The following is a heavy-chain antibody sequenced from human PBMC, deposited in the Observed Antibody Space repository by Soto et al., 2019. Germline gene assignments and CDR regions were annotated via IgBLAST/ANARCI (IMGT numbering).Heavy chain of an antibody. CDR1: GYTFTGYY. J-gene: IGHJ6*04. D-gene: IGHD3-3*01. CDR3: ARYYDFWSGYRHYGMDV. V-gene: IGHV1-2*02. Sequence: SVKVSCKASGYTFTGYYMHWVRQAPGQGLEWMGWINPNSGGTNYAQKFQGRVTMTRDTSISTAYMELSRLRSDDTAVYYCARYYDFWSGYRHYGMDVWGKGTTVTVS. CDR2: INPNSGGT.